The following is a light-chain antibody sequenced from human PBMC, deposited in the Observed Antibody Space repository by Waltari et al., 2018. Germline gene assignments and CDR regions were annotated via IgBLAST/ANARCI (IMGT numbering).Light chain of an antibody. CDR2: DVS. J-gene: IGLJ2*01. V-gene: IGLV2-11*01. CDR1: SSDVGGYKY. CDR3: CSYAGSYTVV. Sequence: QSALTQPRSVSGSPGQSVTISCTGTSSDVGGYKYVPWSQQHPGKAPKLMIYDVSKRPSGVPDRFSGSKSGNTASLTISGLQAEDEADYYCCSYAGSYTVVFGGGTKLTVL.